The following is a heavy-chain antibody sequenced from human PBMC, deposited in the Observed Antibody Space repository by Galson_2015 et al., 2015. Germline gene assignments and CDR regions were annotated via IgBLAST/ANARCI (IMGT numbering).Heavy chain of an antibody. CDR3: ARITIFGVVINYYYYMDV. V-gene: IGHV4-39*01. Sequence: SETLSLTCTVSGGSISSSSYYWGWIRQPPGKGLEWIGSIYYSGSTYYNPSLKSRVTISVDTSKNQFSLKLSSVTAADTAVYYCARITIFGVVINYYYYMDVWGKGTTVTVSS. J-gene: IGHJ6*03. D-gene: IGHD3-3*01. CDR1: GGSISSSSYY. CDR2: IYYSGST.